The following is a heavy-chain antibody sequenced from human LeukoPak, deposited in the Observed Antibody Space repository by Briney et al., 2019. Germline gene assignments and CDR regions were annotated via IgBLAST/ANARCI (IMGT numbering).Heavy chain of an antibody. J-gene: IGHJ4*02. D-gene: IGHD3-22*01. Sequence: GGSLRLSCGASGFTFSSYGMSWVRQAPGKGLEWVSGISGSGGRTYYADSVKGRFTISRDNSKNTLYLQMNSLRVEDTAVYYCAKGHGDASGYYYFDSWGQGTLVTVSS. CDR3: AKGHGDASGYYYFDS. CDR1: GFTFSSYG. V-gene: IGHV3-23*01. CDR2: ISGSGGRT.